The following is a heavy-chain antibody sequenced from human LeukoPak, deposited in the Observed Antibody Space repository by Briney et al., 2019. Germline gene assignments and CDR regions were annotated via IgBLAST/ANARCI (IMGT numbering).Heavy chain of an antibody. Sequence: GASVKVSCKASGYTFTGYYMHWVRQAPGQGLEWMGWINPNSGGTNYAQKFQGRVTMTRDTSISTAYMELSRLRSDDTAVYYCARDPPITVGDPTREFDYWGQGTLVTVSS. CDR1: GYTFTGYY. CDR3: ARDPPITVGDPTREFDY. J-gene: IGHJ4*02. CDR2: INPNSGGT. V-gene: IGHV1-2*02. D-gene: IGHD1-26*01.